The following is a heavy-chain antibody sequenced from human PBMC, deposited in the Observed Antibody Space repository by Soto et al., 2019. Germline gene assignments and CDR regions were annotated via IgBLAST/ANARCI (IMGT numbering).Heavy chain of an antibody. CDR3: AKEADNSGGSRPYAMDV. V-gene: IGHV3-9*01. D-gene: IGHD1-26*01. CDR1: GFTFGDYA. CDR2: ISWNGGTK. J-gene: IGHJ6*02. Sequence: EVQLVESGGSFVQPGMSLRLSCAASGFTFGDYAMHWVRQAPGKGLEWVSGISWNGGTKGYADSVKGRFTISRDNAKNSLSLEMNSLRAEDTALYYCAKEADNSGGSRPYAMDVWGPGTTVTVSS.